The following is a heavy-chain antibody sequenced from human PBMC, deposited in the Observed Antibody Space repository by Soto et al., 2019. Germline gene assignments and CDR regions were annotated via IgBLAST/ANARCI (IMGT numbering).Heavy chain of an antibody. D-gene: IGHD3-10*01. CDR2: ISAYNGNT. CDR1: GYTFTSYG. Sequence: QVQLVQSGAEVKKPGASVKVSCKASGYTFTSYGISWVRQAPGQGLEWMGWISAYNGNTNYAQKLQGRVTMTTDTSTSTAYMELRSLRSGDTAVYYCARESITMVRGVIRRGWAGGGMDVWGQGTTVTVSS. V-gene: IGHV1-18*04. J-gene: IGHJ6*02. CDR3: ARESITMVRGVIRRGWAGGGMDV.